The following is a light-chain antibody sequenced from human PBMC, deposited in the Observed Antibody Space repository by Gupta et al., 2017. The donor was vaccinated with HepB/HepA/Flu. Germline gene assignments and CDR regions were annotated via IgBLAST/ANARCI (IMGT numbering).Light chain of an antibody. V-gene: IGLV3-25*03. CDR1: ALPKQY. CDR2: KDS. Sequence: SYALTPPPSVSVSPGQTARITCYGDALPKQYAYWYQQKPGQAPVLVIYKDSERPSGIPERFSGSSSGTTVTLTISGVQAEDEADYYCQSADSSGTYVVFGGGTKLTVL. J-gene: IGLJ2*01. CDR3: QSADSSGTYVV.